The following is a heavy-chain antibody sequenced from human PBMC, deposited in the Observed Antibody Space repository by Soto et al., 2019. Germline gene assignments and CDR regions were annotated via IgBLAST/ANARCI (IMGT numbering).Heavy chain of an antibody. Sequence: SVKVSCKASGGTFSSYAISWVRQAPGQGLEWMGGIIPIFGTANYAQKFQGRVTITADKSTSTAYMELSSLRSEDTAVYYCARKGPSSYYYDSSGYLYYFDYWGQGTLVTVSS. D-gene: IGHD3-22*01. V-gene: IGHV1-69*06. CDR3: ARKGPSSYYYDSSGYLYYFDY. CDR2: IIPIFGTA. J-gene: IGHJ4*02. CDR1: GGTFSSYA.